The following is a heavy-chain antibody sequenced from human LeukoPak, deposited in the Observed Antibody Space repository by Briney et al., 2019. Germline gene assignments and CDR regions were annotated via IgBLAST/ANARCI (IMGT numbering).Heavy chain of an antibody. Sequence: GGSLRLSCAASGFTFSSYWMSWVRQAPGKGLEGVANIKQDGNEKYYVDSVKGRFTISRDNAKNSLYLQMNSLRAEDTAVYYCARRLRRNYFDYWGQGTLVTVSS. CDR2: IKQDGNEK. CDR3: ARRLRRNYFDY. CDR1: GFTFSSYW. V-gene: IGHV3-7*01. D-gene: IGHD4-17*01. J-gene: IGHJ4*02.